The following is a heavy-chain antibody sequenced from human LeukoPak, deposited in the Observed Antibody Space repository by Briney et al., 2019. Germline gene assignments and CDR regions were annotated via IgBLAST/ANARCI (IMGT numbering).Heavy chain of an antibody. D-gene: IGHD6-13*01. J-gene: IGHJ4*02. Sequence: PSETLSLTCTVSGGSISSGDYYWSWTRQPPGKGLEWIGYIYYSGSTYYNPSLKSRVTISVDTSKNQFSLKLSSVTAADTAVYYCARDLGIAATTDYWGQGTLVTVSS. CDR3: ARDLGIAATTDY. V-gene: IGHV4-30-4*01. CDR2: IYYSGST. CDR1: GGSISSGDYY.